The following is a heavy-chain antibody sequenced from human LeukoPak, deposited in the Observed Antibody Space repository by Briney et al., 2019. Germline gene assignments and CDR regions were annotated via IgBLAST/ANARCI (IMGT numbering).Heavy chain of an antibody. CDR3: ARGYSSSWFYYYYMDV. CDR1: GYTFTIYY. CDR2: INPSGGST. Sequence: ASVKVSCKASGYTFTIYYIHWVRQAPGQGLEWMGLINPSGGSTNYAQKFQGRVTMTRDTSTSTVYMELSSLRSEDAAVYYCARGYSSSWFYYYYMDVWGKGTTVTVSS. V-gene: IGHV1-46*01. J-gene: IGHJ6*03. D-gene: IGHD6-13*01.